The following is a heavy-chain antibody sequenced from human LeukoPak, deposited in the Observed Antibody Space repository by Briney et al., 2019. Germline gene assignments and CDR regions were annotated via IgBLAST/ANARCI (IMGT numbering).Heavy chain of an antibody. CDR2: IIPILGIA. D-gene: IGHD3-22*01. CDR3: ARDLYYYDSSGYFEDAFDI. J-gene: IGHJ3*02. CDR1: GGTFSSYA. V-gene: IGHV1-69*04. Sequence: ASAKVSCKASGGTFSSYAISWVRQAPGQGLEWMGRIIPILGIANYEQKLQGRVTITADKSTSTAYMELSSLRSEDTAVYYCARDLYYYDSSGYFEDAFDIWGQGTMVTVSS.